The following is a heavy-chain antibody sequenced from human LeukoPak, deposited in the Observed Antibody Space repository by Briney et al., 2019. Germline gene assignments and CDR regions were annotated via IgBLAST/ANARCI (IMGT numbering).Heavy chain of an antibody. J-gene: IGHJ4*02. CDR2: IQAKAYGGAT. CDR1: GFTFGDYA. CDR3: TRAPHPRCSSSGCYLDY. V-gene: IGHV3-49*04. Sequence: GGSLRLSCSTSGFTFGDYAMSWVRQAPGKGLEWVGFIQAKAYGGATKYAAAVNGRFSISRDDSQSIANLQMNDLKTEDTAVYYCTRAPHPRCSSSGCYLDYWGQGTLVTVSS. D-gene: IGHD2-2*01.